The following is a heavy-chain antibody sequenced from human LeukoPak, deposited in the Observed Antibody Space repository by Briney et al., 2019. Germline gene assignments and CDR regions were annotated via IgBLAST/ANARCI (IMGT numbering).Heavy chain of an antibody. CDR2: FYNTDDT. D-gene: IGHD6-19*01. CDR1: GGSISAQSSY. Sequence: SETLSLTCTVSGGSISAQSSYWAWIRQTPGKGLDWIGNFYNTDDTAYHPSLRCRVAISVDTSKNQFSLRLTSVTAADTSVFYCARGRGYSSGWGHYYYSLDVWGQGTAVTVSS. J-gene: IGHJ6*02. CDR3: ARGRGYSSGWGHYYYSLDV. V-gene: IGHV4-39*07.